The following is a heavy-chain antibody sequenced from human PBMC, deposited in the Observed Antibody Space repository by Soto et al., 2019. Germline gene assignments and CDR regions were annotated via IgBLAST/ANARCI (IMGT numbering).Heavy chain of an antibody. V-gene: IGHV4-34*01. CDR1: GGSFSGYY. Sequence: SETLSLTCAVYGGSFSGYYWSWIRQPPGKGLEWIGEINHSGSTNYNPSLKSRVTISVDTSKNQFSLKLSFVTAADTAVYYCARGMEYHSGAFDIWGQGTMVTVSS. CDR3: ARGMEYHSGAFDI. J-gene: IGHJ3*02. CDR2: INHSGST. D-gene: IGHD1-1*01.